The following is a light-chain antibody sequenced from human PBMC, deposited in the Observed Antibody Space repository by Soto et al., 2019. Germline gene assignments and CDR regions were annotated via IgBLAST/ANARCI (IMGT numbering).Light chain of an antibody. CDR3: QQYGSSPRT. V-gene: IGKV3-11*01. CDR1: QSINRH. J-gene: IGKJ1*01. CDR2: DAS. Sequence: EIVLTQSPATLSLSPGERATLSCRASQSINRHLAWYRQKPGQAPRLLIYDASNRATGIPARFSGSGSGTDFTLTISSLEPEDFAVYYCQQYGSSPRTFGQGTKVEIK.